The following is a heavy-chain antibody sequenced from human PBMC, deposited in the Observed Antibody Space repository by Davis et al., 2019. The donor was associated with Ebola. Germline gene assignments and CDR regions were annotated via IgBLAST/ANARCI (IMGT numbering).Heavy chain of an antibody. CDR2: INPHNGNT. V-gene: IGHV1-18*01. J-gene: IGHJ4*02. Sequence: AASVKVSCKASGYTFKNFALMWVRQAPGQGLEWMGWINPHNGNTNYAQNVQGRVTMTTDTSTSTAYMEVGILRSDDTAVYYCARAQFPTTSDHWGQGTLVTVSS. CDR1: GYTFKNFA. D-gene: IGHD1-1*01. CDR3: ARAQFPTTSDH.